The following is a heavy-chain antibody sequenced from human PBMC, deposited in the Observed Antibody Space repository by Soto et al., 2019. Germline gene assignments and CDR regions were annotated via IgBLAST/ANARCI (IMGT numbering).Heavy chain of an antibody. V-gene: IGHV6-1*01. Sequence: HAQTLSLTCVISGDSVSSNSAAWNWIRQSPSRGLEWLGRTYYKPNWYNDYAVSVQSRITINPDTSKNQVSLQLNSVTPDDSAVYYCARDNLINVCYGGPGRALDVWGQGTTVTVSS. CDR1: GDSVSSNSAA. CDR3: ARDNLINVCYGGPGRALDV. J-gene: IGHJ6*02. D-gene: IGHD3-16*01. CDR2: TYYKPNWYN.